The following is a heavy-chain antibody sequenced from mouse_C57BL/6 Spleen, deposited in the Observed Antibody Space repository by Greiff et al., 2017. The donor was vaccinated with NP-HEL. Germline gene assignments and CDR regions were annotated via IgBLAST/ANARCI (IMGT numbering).Heavy chain of an antibody. J-gene: IGHJ1*03. D-gene: IGHD2-4*01. Sequence: EVKVVESGGGLVQPGGSLKLSCAASGFTFSDYGMAWVRQAPRKGPEWVAFISNLAYSIYYADTVTGRFTISRENAKNTLYLEMSSLRSEDTAMYYCARLDYDWYFDVWGTGTTVTVSS. CDR1: GFTFSDYG. CDR3: ARLDYDWYFDV. CDR2: ISNLAYSI. V-gene: IGHV5-15*01.